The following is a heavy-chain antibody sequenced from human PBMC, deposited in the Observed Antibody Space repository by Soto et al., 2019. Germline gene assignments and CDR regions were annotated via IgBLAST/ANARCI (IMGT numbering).Heavy chain of an antibody. D-gene: IGHD2-2*01. Sequence: GSLRLSCAASGFTFSSYSMNWVRQAPGKGLEWVSSISSSSSYIYYADSVKGRFTISRDNAKNSLYLQMNSLRAEDTAVYYCARDLFPHYCISTSCPLPSDYWGQGTLVTVSS. CDR2: ISSSSSYI. CDR1: GFTFSSYS. J-gene: IGHJ4*02. CDR3: ARDLFPHYCISTSCPLPSDY. V-gene: IGHV3-21*01.